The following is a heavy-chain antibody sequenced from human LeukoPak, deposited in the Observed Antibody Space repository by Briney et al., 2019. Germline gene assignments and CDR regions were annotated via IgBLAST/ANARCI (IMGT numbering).Heavy chain of an antibody. CDR1: GYTFRDFG. J-gene: IGHJ6*02. V-gene: IGHV1-18*01. Sequence: ASVKVSCKASGYTFRDFGISWARQAPGQGLEWMGWITTYNGNTNYIQKLQGRVTMTTDTSTSTAYMELRSLRSDDTAVYYCARGRVTGGYYIYYYYGMGVWGQGTTVTVSS. CDR3: ARGRVTGGYYIYYYYGMGV. D-gene: IGHD3-10*01. CDR2: ITTYNGNT.